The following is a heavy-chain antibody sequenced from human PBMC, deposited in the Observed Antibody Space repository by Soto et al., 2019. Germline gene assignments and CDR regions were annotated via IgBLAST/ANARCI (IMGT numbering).Heavy chain of an antibody. CDR1: GGTFSSYA. CDR2: IIPIFGTA. D-gene: IGHD3-10*01. Sequence: SVKVCCKASGGTFSSYAISWVRQAPGQGLEWMGGIIPIFGTANYAQKFQGRVTMTEDTSTNTAYMELSSLRSEDTAVYYCATDPGHGAFDYWGQGTLVTVSS. J-gene: IGHJ4*02. CDR3: ATDPGHGAFDY. V-gene: IGHV1-69*06.